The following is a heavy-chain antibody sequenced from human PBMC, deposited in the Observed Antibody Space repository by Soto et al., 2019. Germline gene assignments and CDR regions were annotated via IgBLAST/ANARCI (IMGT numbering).Heavy chain of an antibody. V-gene: IGHV4-30-4*01. CDR3: ARQIGLCSSTSCYVSGVDY. D-gene: IGHD2-2*01. CDR1: GGSISSGDYY. CDR2: IYYSGST. J-gene: IGHJ4*02. Sequence: PSETLSLTCTVSGGSISSGDYYWSWIRQPSGKGLEWIGYIYYSGSTYYNPSLKSRVTISVDTSKNQFSLKLSSVTAADTAVYYCARQIGLCSSTSCYVSGVDYWGQGTLVTVSS.